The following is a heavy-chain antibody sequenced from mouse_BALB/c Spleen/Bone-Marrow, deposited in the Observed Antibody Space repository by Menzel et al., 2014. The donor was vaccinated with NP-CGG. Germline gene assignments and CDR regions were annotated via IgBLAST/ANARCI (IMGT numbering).Heavy chain of an antibody. CDR1: GFSLTNYC. D-gene: IGHD1-2*01. CDR2: IWAGGST. CDR3: ARDGATATLAY. J-gene: IGHJ3*01. V-gene: IGHV2-9*02. Sequence: QVQLKQSGPGLVAPSQSLSITCTVSGFSLTNYCVHWVRQPPGKGLEWLGAIWAGGSTNYKSALMSRLSISKDNSKSQVFLKMNSLQTDDTAMYYCARDGATATLAYWGQGDSGHCLC.